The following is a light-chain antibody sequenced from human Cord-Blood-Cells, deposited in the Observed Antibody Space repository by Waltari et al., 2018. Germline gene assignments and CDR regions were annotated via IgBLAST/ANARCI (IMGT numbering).Light chain of an antibody. CDR1: SSVVRGYNY. Sequence: SALTQPASVSGSPAQSITISCTGTSSVVRGYNYVRWYQRHPGKAPKLMIYAVMNRTSGVSNRVSGAESGNAASLTISGLQAEDEADSYCSSYTSSSTLVFGGGTKLTVL. J-gene: IGLJ2*01. CDR3: SSYTSSSTLV. V-gene: IGLV2-14*01. CDR2: AVM.